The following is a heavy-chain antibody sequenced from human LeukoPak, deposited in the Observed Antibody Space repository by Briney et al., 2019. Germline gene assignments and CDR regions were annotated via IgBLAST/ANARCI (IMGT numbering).Heavy chain of an antibody. Sequence: PVGSLRLSCAASGFTFSIDAMSWVRQAPGKGLWWVSAISGSVGSTYSADSVKGRFTISRDNSKNTLYMRMNSLRAEDTPVYYCAKGGSGGSGSPGLFLYFDYWGQGTLVTVSS. CDR1: GFTFSIDA. D-gene: IGHD3-10*01. CDR2: ISGSVGST. CDR3: AKGGSGGSGSPGLFLYFDY. V-gene: IGHV3-23*01. J-gene: IGHJ4*02.